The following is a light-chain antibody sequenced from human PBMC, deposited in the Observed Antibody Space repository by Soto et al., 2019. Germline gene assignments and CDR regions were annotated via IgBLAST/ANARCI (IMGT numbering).Light chain of an antibody. Sequence: QSVLTQPPSASGTPGQRVTISCSGSGSNIGNNPVTWYQQISGTAPKLLIYTNNQRPSGVPDRFSGSKSGTSASLAISGLQSVDEADYYSAAWDDSLNGFYAFGSGTKLTVL. CDR1: GSNIGNNP. V-gene: IGLV1-44*01. CDR2: TNN. J-gene: IGLJ1*01. CDR3: AAWDDSLNGFYA.